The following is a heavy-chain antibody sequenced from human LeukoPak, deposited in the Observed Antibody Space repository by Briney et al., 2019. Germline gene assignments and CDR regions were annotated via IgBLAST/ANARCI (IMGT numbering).Heavy chain of an antibody. V-gene: IGHV4-39*01. D-gene: IGHD6-19*01. CDR1: GGSISSSSYY. CDR2: IYHSGST. J-gene: IGHJ4*02. CDR3: ARRESSAWYYFDY. Sequence: QTSETLSLTCTVSGGSISSSSYYWGGIRQPPGKGLQWIGSIYHSGSTYYNPSLKSRVTISVDTSKNQFSLKLSSVTAADTSVYYCARRESSAWYYFDYWGQGTLVTVSS.